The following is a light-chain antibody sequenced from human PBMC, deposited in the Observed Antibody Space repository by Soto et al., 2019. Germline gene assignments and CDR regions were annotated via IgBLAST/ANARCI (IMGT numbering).Light chain of an antibody. CDR3: QQYGSSPRT. J-gene: IGKJ1*01. V-gene: IGKV3-20*01. CDR2: GAS. CDR1: QSVSSSY. Sequence: EIVLTQSPGTLSLSPGERATLSCRASQSVSSSYLAWYQQKPGQAPRLLIYGASSRATGILDTFSGSGSGTDFTLTISSLEREGCAVYYCQQYGSSPRTFGQGTKVDIK.